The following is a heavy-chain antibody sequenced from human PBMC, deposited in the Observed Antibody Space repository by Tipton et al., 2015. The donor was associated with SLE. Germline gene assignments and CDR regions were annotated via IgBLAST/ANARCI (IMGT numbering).Heavy chain of an antibody. CDR1: GFTFGSYE. CDR2: VSSRGSP. D-gene: IGHD1-1*01. J-gene: IGHJ5*02. V-gene: IGHV4-59*08. CDR3: ARGQHQLGRFDP. Sequence: QLVQSGGGLVHPGGSLRLSCDASGFTFGSYEMNWVRQAPGKGLEWIGHVSSRGSPTYHPSLKSRVTISVDTSKNQFSLRLTSVTAADTAVYYCARGQHQLGRFDPWGQGTLVTVSS.